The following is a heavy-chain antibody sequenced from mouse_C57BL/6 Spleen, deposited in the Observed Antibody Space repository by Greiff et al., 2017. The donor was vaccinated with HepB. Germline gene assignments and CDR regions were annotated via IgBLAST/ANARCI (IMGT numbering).Heavy chain of an antibody. CDR3: ARGRSNYVYAMDY. CDR2: IDPSDSYT. V-gene: IGHV1-69*01. CDR1: GYTFTSYW. D-gene: IGHD2-5*01. J-gene: IGHJ4*01. Sequence: VQLQQSGAELVMPGASVKLSCKASGYTFTSYWMHWVKQRPGQGLEWIGEIDPSDSYTNYNQKFKGKSTLTVDKSSSTAYMQLSSLTSEDSAVYYCARGRSNYVYAMDYWGQRTSVTVSS.